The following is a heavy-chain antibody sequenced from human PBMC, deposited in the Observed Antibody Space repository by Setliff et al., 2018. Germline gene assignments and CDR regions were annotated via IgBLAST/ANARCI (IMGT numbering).Heavy chain of an antibody. CDR3: ARDRQYCSSTSCYTSYFYYYAMDI. CDR2: IYYSGST. CDR1: GGSISSSSYY. D-gene: IGHD2-2*02. J-gene: IGHJ6*02. Sequence: SETLSLTCTVSGGSISSSSYYWGWIRQPPGKGLEWIGSIYYSGSTNYNPSLKSRVTISLDTSRNQVSLKLSSVTAADTAVYYCARDRQYCSSTSCYTSYFYYYAMDIWGQGTTVTV. V-gene: IGHV4-39*07.